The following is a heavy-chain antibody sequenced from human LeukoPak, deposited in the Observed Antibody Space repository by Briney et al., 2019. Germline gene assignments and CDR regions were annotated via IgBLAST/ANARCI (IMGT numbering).Heavy chain of an antibody. CDR3: TGHHQAYSRTY. CDR2: ISTDASST. V-gene: IGHV3-74*01. Sequence: PGGCLRLSCAASGFTFSSYWMHWVRQAPGKGLVWVSRISTDASSTTYADSVKGRFTISRDNAKDTLYLQMNSLRAEDTAVYYCTGHHQAYSRTYWGQGTLVTVSS. J-gene: IGHJ4*02. CDR1: GFTFSSYW. D-gene: IGHD6-13*01.